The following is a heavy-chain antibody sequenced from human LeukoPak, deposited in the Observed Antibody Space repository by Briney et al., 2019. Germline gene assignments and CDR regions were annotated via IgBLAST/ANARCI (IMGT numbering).Heavy chain of an antibody. CDR3: ARGYFRYEAGGWFDP. V-gene: IGHV3-23*01. CDR2: VSSSGGST. Sequence: GGSLRLSCAASGFTFNTYAMSWVRQAPGKGLEWVSTVSSSGGSTYYRDSVKGRFTISRDNSKNTLYLQMNSLRAEDTAVYYCARGYFRYEAGGWFDPWGQGTLVTVSS. J-gene: IGHJ5*02. CDR1: GFTFNTYA. D-gene: IGHD3-9*01.